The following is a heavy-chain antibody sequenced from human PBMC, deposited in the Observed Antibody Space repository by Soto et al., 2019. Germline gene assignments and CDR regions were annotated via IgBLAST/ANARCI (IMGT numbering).Heavy chain of an antibody. Sequence: EVHLLESGGDLVQPGGSLRLSCVASGFTFRSYTMGWVRQAPGKGLEWVSTISDDGGTTYYADSVKGRFTVSRDNSKNTLSLQMDSLRVEDTAVYYCAKRLVAGATLPFFDCWGQGTLVRVSS. V-gene: IGHV3-23*01. J-gene: IGHJ4*02. CDR3: AKRLVAGATLPFFDC. CDR1: GFTFRSYT. D-gene: IGHD6-19*01. CDR2: ISDDGGTT.